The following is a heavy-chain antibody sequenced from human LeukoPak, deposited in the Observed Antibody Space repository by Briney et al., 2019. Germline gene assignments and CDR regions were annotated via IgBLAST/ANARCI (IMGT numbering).Heavy chain of an antibody. CDR2: IRYDGSNK. V-gene: IGHV3-30*02. Sequence: PGGSLRLSCAASGFTFSSYGMHWVRQAPGKGLEWVAFIRYDGSNKYYADSVKGRFTISRDNSKNTLYLQMNSLRAEDTAVYYCARSSGWYDVHPRDSYYFDYWGQGTLVTVSS. J-gene: IGHJ4*02. D-gene: IGHD6-19*01. CDR1: GFTFSSYG. CDR3: ARSSGWYDVHPRDSYYFDY.